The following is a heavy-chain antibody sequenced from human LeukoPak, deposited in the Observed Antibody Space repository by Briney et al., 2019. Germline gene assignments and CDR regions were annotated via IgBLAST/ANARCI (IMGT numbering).Heavy chain of an antibody. CDR3: ARDQVVIFGVVINHYYGMDV. J-gene: IGHJ6*02. Sequence: GASVKVSCKASGGTFSSYAISWVRQAPAQGLEWMGGIIPIFGTANYAQKFQGRVTITADESTSTAYMELSSLRSEDTAVYYCARDQVVIFGVVINHYYGMDVWGQGTTVTVSS. CDR1: GGTFSSYA. CDR2: IIPIFGTA. V-gene: IGHV1-69*01. D-gene: IGHD3-3*01.